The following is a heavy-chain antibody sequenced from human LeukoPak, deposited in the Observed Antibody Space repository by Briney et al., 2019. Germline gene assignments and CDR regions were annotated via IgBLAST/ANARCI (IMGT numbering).Heavy chain of an antibody. CDR3: ARVEPYYMDV. V-gene: IGHV1-2*02. CDR1: GYTFTGYY. J-gene: IGHJ6*03. D-gene: IGHD1-14*01. CDR2: INPNSGGT. Sequence: ASVKVSCKASGYTFTGYYIHWVRQAPGQGPEWMGWINPNSGGTNYAQKFQGRVTMTRDTSISTGHMELSRLRSDDTAVYYCARVEPYYMDVWGKGTTVTVSS.